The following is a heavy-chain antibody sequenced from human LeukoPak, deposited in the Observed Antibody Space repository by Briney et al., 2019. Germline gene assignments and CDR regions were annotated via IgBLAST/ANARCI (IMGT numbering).Heavy chain of an antibody. CDR2: ISGSGGST. V-gene: IGHV3-23*01. J-gene: IGHJ5*02. CDR3: AKDGGAYCSSTSCYRNWFDP. D-gene: IGHD2-2*01. Sequence: GSLRLSCAASGFTFSRYAMSWVRQAPGEGLGWVSAISGSGGSTYYADSVKGRFTISRDNSKNTLYLQMNSLRAEDTAVYYCAKDGGAYCSSTSCYRNWFDPWGQGTLVTVSS. CDR1: GFTFSRYA.